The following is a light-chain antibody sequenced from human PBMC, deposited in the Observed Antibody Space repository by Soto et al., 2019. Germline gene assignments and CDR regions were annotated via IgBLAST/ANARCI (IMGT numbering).Light chain of an antibody. CDR1: SSNIGSTT. CDR3: AAWDDSLNGVA. Sequence: QPVLTQPPSASGTPGQRVTIACSGSSSNIGSTTVKWYQQLPGTAPKLLIYNNNQRPSGVPDRFSGSKSGTSASLAISGLQSVDEADYYCAAWDDSLNGVAFGGGTKLTVL. J-gene: IGLJ3*02. V-gene: IGLV1-44*01. CDR2: NNN.